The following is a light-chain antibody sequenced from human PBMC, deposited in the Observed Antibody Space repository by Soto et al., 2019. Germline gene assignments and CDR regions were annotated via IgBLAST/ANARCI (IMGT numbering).Light chain of an antibody. CDR1: QGVNSN. J-gene: IGKJ1*01. CDR2: GAS. CDR3: QQYNNWPPT. Sequence: EIVMTQSPATLSVSPGKKATLSCRASQGVNSNLAWYQQKPGQAPRLLIYGASTRATGIPARFSDSGSGTEFTLTISSLQSEDFAVYYCQQYNNWPPTFGQGTKVEIK. V-gene: IGKV3-15*01.